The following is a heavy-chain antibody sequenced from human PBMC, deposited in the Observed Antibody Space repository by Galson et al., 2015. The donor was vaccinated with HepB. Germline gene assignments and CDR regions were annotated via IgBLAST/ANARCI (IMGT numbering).Heavy chain of an antibody. V-gene: IGHV3-11*01. D-gene: IGHD3-10*01. CDR2: ISSSGSTI. CDR3: ARDHRGVTPYYYCSYGMDV. J-gene: IGHJ6*02. Sequence: SLRLSCAASGFTFSDYYMSWIRQAPGKGLEWVSYISSSGSTIYYADSVKGRFTISRDNAKNSLYLQMNSLRAEDTAVYYCARDHRGVTPYYYCSYGMDVWGQGTTVTVSS. CDR1: GFTFSDYY.